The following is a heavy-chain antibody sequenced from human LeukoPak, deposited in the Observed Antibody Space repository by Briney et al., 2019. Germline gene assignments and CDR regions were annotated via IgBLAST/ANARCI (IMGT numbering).Heavy chain of an antibody. CDR1: GYTFTSYY. J-gene: IGHJ4*02. V-gene: IGHV1-46*01. Sequence: ASVKVSCKASGYTFTSYYMRWVRQAPGQGLEWMGIINPSGGSTSYAQKFQGRVTMTRDTSTSTVYMELSSLRSEDTAVYYCARDLGVTAIPVGFDYWGQGTLVTVSS. CDR2: INPSGGST. CDR3: ARDLGVTAIPVGFDY. D-gene: IGHD2-21*02.